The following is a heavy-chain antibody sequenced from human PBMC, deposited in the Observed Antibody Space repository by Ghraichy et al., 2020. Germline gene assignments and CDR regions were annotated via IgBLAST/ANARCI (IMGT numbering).Heavy chain of an antibody. Sequence: GGSLRLSCAASGFTFSSYSMNWVRQAPGKGLEWVSSISSSSSYIYYADSVKGRFTISRDNAKNSLYLQMNSLRAEDTAVYYCARDLSSSSGYYYDYWGQGTLVTVSS. D-gene: IGHD3-22*01. CDR2: ISSSSSYI. CDR3: ARDLSSSSGYYYDY. J-gene: IGHJ4*02. V-gene: IGHV3-21*01. CDR1: GFTFSSYS.